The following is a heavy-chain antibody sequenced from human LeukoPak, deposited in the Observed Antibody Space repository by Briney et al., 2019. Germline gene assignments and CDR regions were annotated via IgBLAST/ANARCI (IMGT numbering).Heavy chain of an antibody. V-gene: IGHV4-39*07. CDR2: INHSGST. J-gene: IGHJ6*02. Sequence: SETLSLTCTVSGGSISSSSYYWGWIRQPPGKGLEWTGEINHSGSTNYNPSLKSRVTISVDTSKNQFSLKLSSVTAADTAVYYCAIHRSYSSSFARYYYGMDVWGQGTTVTVSS. CDR1: GGSISSSSYY. CDR3: AIHRSYSSSFARYYYGMDV. D-gene: IGHD6-6*01.